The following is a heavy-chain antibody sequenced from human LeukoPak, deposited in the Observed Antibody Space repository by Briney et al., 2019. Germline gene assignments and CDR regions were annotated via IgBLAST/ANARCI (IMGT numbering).Heavy chain of an antibody. D-gene: IGHD4-17*01. CDR3: ARGRPPRSDYLIDY. V-gene: IGHV4-34*01. J-gene: IGHJ4*02. CDR2: INHSGST. CDR1: GGSFSGYY. Sequence: SETLSLTCAVYGGSFSGYYWSWIRQPPGKGLEWIGEINHSGSTNYNPSLKSRVTISVDTSKNQFSLKLSSVTAADTAVYYCARGRPPRSDYLIDYWGQGTLVTVSS.